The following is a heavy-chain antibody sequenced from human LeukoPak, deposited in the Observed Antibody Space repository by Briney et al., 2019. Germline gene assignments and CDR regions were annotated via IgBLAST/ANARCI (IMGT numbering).Heavy chain of an antibody. Sequence: SVKVSCKSSGYSFGSYDINWVRQAPGQGLEWMGSIFPVSGPTTHAQKFQGRVTITANESTSTVYMEMRSLRSDDTAVFFCATGSHGGVDYWGQGTLVTVSS. CDR3: ATGSHGGVDY. D-gene: IGHD3-10*01. J-gene: IGHJ4*02. CDR1: GYSFGSYD. CDR2: IFPVSGPT. V-gene: IGHV1-69*13.